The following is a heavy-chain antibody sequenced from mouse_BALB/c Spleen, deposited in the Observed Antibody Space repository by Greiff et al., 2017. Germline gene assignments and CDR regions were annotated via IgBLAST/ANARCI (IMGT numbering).Heavy chain of an antibody. CDR3: TRDTGPGY. V-gene: IGHV5-6-4*01. Sequence: EVMLVESGGGLVKPGGSLKLSCAASGFTFSSYTMSWVRQTPEKRLEWVATISSGGSYTYYPDSVKGRFTISRDNAKNTLYLQMSSLKSEDTAMYYCTRDTGPGYWGQGTAVTVAS. D-gene: IGHD4-1*01. CDR2: ISSGGSYT. CDR1: GFTFSSYT. J-gene: IGHJ4*01.